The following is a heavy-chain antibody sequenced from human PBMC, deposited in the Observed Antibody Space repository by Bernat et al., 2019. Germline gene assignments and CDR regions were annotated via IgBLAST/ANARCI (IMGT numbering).Heavy chain of an antibody. V-gene: IGHV4-4*02. Sequence: QVQLQESGPGLVKPSGTLSITCAVSGGSISSSNWWSWVRQPPWKGLEWNGEIYHSGSTNYNPSLKSRFTISVDKPKNQFSLKLSSVTAADTAVYYCARDVRTVTWCGPAETDWYFDLWGRGTLVTVSS. D-gene: IGHD4-17*01. CDR1: GGSISSSNW. CDR3: ARDVRTVTWCGPAETDWYFDL. J-gene: IGHJ2*01. CDR2: IYHSGST.